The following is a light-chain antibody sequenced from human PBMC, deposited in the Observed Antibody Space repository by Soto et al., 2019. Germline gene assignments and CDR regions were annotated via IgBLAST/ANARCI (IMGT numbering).Light chain of an antibody. Sequence: EIVMTHSPATLSVSPGERATLSCRASQSVSDNLAWYQQKPGQAPRLLIYGASTRATGIPARFIGSGSATAFTRTINSLQSECFPLYFCQQSNNWPYTFGQRSKLEIK. CDR3: QQSNNWPYT. J-gene: IGKJ2*01. V-gene: IGKV3-15*01. CDR1: QSVSDN. CDR2: GAS.